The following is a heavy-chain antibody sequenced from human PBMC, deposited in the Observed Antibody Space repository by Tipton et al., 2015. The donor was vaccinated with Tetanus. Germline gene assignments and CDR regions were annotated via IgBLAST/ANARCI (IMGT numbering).Heavy chain of an antibody. J-gene: IGHJ4*02. Sequence: QSGPEVKKPGASVKVSCKPSGYTFTDYHMQWVRQAPGQGLEWMGWIDLKSGDTDFAQKLQGRVTMTRDSSISTVYMELSGLRSDDAAVYYCARDAGPAGGGSFDYWGQGTLVTVAS. CDR1: GYTFTDYH. D-gene: IGHD3-10*01. CDR3: ARDAGPAGGGSFDY. CDR2: IDLKSGDT. V-gene: IGHV1-2*02.